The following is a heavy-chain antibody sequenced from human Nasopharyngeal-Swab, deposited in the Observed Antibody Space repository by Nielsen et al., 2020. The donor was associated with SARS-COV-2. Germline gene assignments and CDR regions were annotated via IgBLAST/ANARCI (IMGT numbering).Heavy chain of an antibody. CDR2: IIPIFGTA. V-gene: IGHV1-69*06. D-gene: IGHD3-3*01. CDR3: ASRGEYYDFWRPHPGGYGMDV. J-gene: IGHJ6*02. Sequence: SVKVSCKASGGTFSSYAISWVRQAPGQGLEWMGGIIPIFGTANYAQKFQGRVTITADKSTSTAYMELSSLRSEDTAVYYCASRGEYYDFWRPHPGGYGMDVWGQGTTVTVSS. CDR1: GGTFSSYA.